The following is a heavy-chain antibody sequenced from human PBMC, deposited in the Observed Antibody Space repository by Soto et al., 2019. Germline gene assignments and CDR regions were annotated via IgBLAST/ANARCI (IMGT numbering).Heavy chain of an antibody. D-gene: IGHD3-22*01. Sequence: SETLSLTCTVSGGSISSYYWSWIRQPPGKGLEWIGYIHYSGSTKYNPSLKSRVTISVDTSKNQFSLKLSSVTAADTAVYYCARDRPDGSSGYPLGWFDPWGQGTLVTVSS. CDR1: GGSISSYY. J-gene: IGHJ5*02. V-gene: IGHV4-59*01. CDR2: IHYSGST. CDR3: ARDRPDGSSGYPLGWFDP.